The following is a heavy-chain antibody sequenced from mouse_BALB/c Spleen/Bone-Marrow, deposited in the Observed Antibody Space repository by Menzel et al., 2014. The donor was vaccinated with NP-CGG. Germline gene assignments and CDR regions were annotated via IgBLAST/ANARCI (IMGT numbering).Heavy chain of an antibody. CDR2: INPSSGYA. J-gene: IGHJ1*03. Sequence: VKLVESGAELARPGASVKMSCKASGYTFTTYTIHWVKQRPGQGLEWIGYINPSSGYANYNQNFKDKATLTADKSSSTAYMQLSSLTSEDSAVYYCTRITTVVRYFDVWGTGTTVTVSS. CDR1: GYTFTTYT. CDR3: TRITTVVRYFDV. D-gene: IGHD1-1*01. V-gene: IGHV1-4*01.